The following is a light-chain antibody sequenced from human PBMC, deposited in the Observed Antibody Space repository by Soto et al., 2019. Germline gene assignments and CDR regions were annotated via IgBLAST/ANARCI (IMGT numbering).Light chain of an antibody. Sequence: DIQMTQSPSTLSASVGDRVTITCRASQSIDDWLVWYQQKPGKAPKLLIYMASNLQSGVPSRFSGSGFGTEFTLTISSLQPDDFATYYCQLYNNYSWAFGQGTKVEIK. CDR2: MAS. J-gene: IGKJ1*01. CDR1: QSIDDW. CDR3: QLYNNYSWA. V-gene: IGKV1-5*03.